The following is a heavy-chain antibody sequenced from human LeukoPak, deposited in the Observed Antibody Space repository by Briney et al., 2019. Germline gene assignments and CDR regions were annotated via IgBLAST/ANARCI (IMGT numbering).Heavy chain of an antibody. Sequence: SETLSLTCAVYGGSFSGYHWTRIRQSPGKGLEWIGDINPSGSTYYNPSLKSRLTISVDTSKNQFSLKLRSVTAADTAVYYCARGRHDITMIVVVVTSVSYYLDVWGKGTTVTVS. CDR3: ARGRHDITMIVVVVTSVSYYLDV. D-gene: IGHD3-22*01. V-gene: IGHV4-34*01. J-gene: IGHJ6*03. CDR1: GGSFSGYH. CDR2: INPSGST.